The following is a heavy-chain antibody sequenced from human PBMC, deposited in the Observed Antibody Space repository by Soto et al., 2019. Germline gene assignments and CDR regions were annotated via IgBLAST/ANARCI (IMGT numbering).Heavy chain of an antibody. CDR3: ARGPQTSDF. D-gene: IGHD2-2*01. V-gene: IGHV1-18*01. Sequence: QVQLVQSGPEVKKPGASVKVSCKTSGYIFTTYSIAWVRQAPGQGLEWMGWINTYNGNTHYTQKFQGRVTVTTDTSTATAYMELSSLTSDDTAVYFCARGPQTSDFWGQGTLITVSS. CDR1: GYIFTTYS. CDR2: INTYNGNT. J-gene: IGHJ4*02.